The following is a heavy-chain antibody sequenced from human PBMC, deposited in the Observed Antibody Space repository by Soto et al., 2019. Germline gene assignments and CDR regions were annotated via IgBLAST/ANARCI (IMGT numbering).Heavy chain of an antibody. D-gene: IGHD2-2*02. CDR2: ISSSSSTI. CDR3: ARDLMIPAAITTPTWFDP. CDR1: GFTFRSYS. J-gene: IGHJ5*02. V-gene: IGHV3-48*02. Sequence: GGSLRLSCAASGFTFRSYSMNWVRQAPGKGLEWGSYISSSSSTIYYADSVKGRFTISRDNAKNSLYLQMNSLRDEDTAVYYCARDLMIPAAITTPTWFDPWGQGTLVTVSS.